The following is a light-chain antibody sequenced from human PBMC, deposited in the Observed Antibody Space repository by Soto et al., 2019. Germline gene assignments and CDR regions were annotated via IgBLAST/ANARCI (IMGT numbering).Light chain of an antibody. J-gene: IGKJ1*01. CDR1: QSLVYSDGNTY. CDR3: VQFSQFPRT. Sequence: DIMLTQTPLSSPVTLGQPASISCRSSQSLVYSDGNTYLSWLQQRPGQPPKLLIYQVSNRFSGVPDRFSGSGAGTGVTLEISRVEAGDVRVYYRVQFSQFPRTFGQGTKVEI. V-gene: IGKV2-24*01. CDR2: QVS.